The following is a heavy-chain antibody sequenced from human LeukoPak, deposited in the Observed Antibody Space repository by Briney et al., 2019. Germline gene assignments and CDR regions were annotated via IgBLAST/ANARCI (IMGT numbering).Heavy chain of an antibody. CDR1: GFSVSSNS. V-gene: IGHV3-53*01. J-gene: IGHJ5*02. D-gene: IGHD4-11*01. CDR3: ARGSTTVAFDP. Sequence: PGGSLRLSCTVSGFSVSSNSMSWVRQAPGKGLEWVSFIYSGTTHYSDSVKGRFTISKDNSKNTLYLQMNSLRVEDTAVYYCARGSTTVAFDPWSQGTLVTVSS. CDR2: IYSGTT.